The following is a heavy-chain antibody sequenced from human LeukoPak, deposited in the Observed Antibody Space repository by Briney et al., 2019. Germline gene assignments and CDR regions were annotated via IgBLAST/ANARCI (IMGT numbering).Heavy chain of an antibody. CDR2: ISWNSGSI. J-gene: IGHJ1*01. D-gene: IGHD6-13*01. V-gene: IGHV3-9*01. CDR3: AKAIGPGIATTGTDYFQH. CDR1: GFTFDDYA. Sequence: GGSLRLSCAASGFTFDDYAMHWVRHAPGKGLDWVSGISWNSGSIGYADSVKGRFTISRDNAKNSLYLQMNSLRAEDTAFYYCAKAIGPGIATTGTDYFQHWGQGTLVTVSS.